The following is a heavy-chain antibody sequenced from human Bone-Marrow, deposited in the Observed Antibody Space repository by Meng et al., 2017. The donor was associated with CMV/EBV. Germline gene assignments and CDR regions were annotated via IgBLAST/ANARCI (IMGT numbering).Heavy chain of an antibody. Sequence: ASVKVSCKASGYTFTSYGISWVRQAPGQGLEWMGWISAYNGNTNYAQKLQGRVTMTTDTSTSTAYMELRSLRSEDTAVYYCARGLNEFPTGDYGNWFDPWGQGTLVTVSS. D-gene: IGHD4-17*01. CDR1: GYTFTSYG. CDR3: ARGLNEFPTGDYGNWFDP. V-gene: IGHV1-18*01. CDR2: ISAYNGNT. J-gene: IGHJ5*02.